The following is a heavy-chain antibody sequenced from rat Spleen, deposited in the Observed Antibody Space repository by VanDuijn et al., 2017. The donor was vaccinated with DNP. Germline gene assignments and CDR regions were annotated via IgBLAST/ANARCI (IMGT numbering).Heavy chain of an antibody. CDR1: GFTFSDFP. Sequence: EVQLVESGGGLVQPGGSMKLSCAASGFTFSDFPMAWVRQTPTKGLEWVACMSPTTRSSYYRDSVRGRFTVSRDDSTSTLYLQMDSLRSEDTATYYCTRGGTYYFDYWGQGVLVTVSS. CDR3: TRGGTYYFDY. J-gene: IGHJ2*01. V-gene: IGHV5-46*01. CDR2: MSPTTRSS. D-gene: IGHD4-3*01.